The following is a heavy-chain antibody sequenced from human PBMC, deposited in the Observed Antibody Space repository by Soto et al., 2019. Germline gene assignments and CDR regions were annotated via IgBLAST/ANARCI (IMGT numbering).Heavy chain of an antibody. D-gene: IGHD7-27*01. CDR1: GGTFTGHA. Sequence: QVQLVQSGAEVKKPGSSVKVSCEASGGTFTGHAISWVRQAPGQGPEWMAGIISLFGTSQTAKNIQSRLTITADKSTSTAFMELNSLRFEDTAIYYCARGSNWGYRFDSWGQGTLVTVSS. CDR2: IISLFGTS. V-gene: IGHV1-69*06. J-gene: IGHJ4*02. CDR3: ARGSNWGYRFDS.